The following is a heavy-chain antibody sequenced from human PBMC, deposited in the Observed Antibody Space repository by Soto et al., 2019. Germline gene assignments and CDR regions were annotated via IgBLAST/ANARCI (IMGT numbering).Heavy chain of an antibody. D-gene: IGHD4-4*01. CDR3: AKDSTESNSWYDFHY. CDR2: ISGGGGVT. V-gene: IGHV3-23*01. CDR1: GFTFSNNA. Sequence: EVQLLESGGGLVQPGGSLRLSCAASGFTFSNNAMTWVRQAPGRGREFVSVISGGGGVTYYADSVKGRFTISKDNSKNTLFLHMNSLRVEDTAIYYCAKDSTESNSWYDFHYWGQGTLVTVS. J-gene: IGHJ4*02.